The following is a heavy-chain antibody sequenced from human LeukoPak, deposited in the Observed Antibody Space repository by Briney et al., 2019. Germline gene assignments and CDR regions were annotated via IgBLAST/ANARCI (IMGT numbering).Heavy chain of an antibody. J-gene: IGHJ4*02. V-gene: IGHV1-2*02. D-gene: IGHD2-2*01. CDR1: GFTFSDYY. Sequence: ASVKVSCEASGFTFSDYYIHWVRQAPGQGLEWMGWINSYSGGTNYAEKFQGRVAMTRDTSISTAYMELSSLRSDDTAVYYCARATGNVPSQDWGQGTLVTVSS. CDR2: INSYSGGT. CDR3: ARATGNVPSQD.